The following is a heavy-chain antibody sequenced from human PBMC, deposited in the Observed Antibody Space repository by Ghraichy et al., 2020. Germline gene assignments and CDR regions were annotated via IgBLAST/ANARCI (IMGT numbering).Heavy chain of an antibody. CDR1: GFTFSSYA. J-gene: IGHJ4*02. CDR3: AKDLWATGTTRGFDY. V-gene: IGHV3-23*01. D-gene: IGHD1-1*01. CDR2: ISGSGGST. Sequence: GGSLRLSCAASGFTFSSYAISWVRQAPGKGLEWVSAISGSGGSTYYADSVKGRFTISRDNSKNTLYLQMNSLRAEDTAVYYCAKDLWATGTTRGFDYWGQGTLVTVSS.